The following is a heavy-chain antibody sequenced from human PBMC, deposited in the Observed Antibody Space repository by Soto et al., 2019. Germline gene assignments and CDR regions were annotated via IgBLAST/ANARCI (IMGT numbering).Heavy chain of an antibody. J-gene: IGHJ6*02. CDR3: ARLTVVRRGGGGPMDV. CDR2: IWYDESNK. CDR1: GFTFSSYG. Sequence: GGSLRLSCAASGFTFSSYGMHWVRQAPGKGLEWVAVIWYDESNKYYADSVKGRFTTSRDNSKNTLYLQMNSLRAEDTAVYYCARLTVVRRGGGGPMDVWGQGTTVTVSS. V-gene: IGHV3-33*01. D-gene: IGHD2-15*01.